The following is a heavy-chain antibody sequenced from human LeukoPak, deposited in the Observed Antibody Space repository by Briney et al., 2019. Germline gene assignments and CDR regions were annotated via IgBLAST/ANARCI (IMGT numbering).Heavy chain of an antibody. CDR3: ARAPPYSGSYYFDY. Sequence: PGGSLRLSCAASEFTFSDYYMSWIRQPPGKGLEWIGYIYYSGSTNYNPSLKSRVTISVDKSKNQFSLKLSSVTAADTAVYYCARAPPYSGSYYFDYWGQGTLVTVSS. CDR2: IYYSGST. CDR1: EFTFSDYY. V-gene: IGHV4-59*12. J-gene: IGHJ4*02. D-gene: IGHD1-26*01.